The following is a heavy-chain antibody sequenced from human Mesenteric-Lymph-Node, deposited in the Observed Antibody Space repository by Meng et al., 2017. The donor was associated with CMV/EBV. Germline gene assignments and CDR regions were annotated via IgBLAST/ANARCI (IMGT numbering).Heavy chain of an antibody. D-gene: IGHD3-22*01. CDR2: ISPDTTYK. CDR1: GFIFSSYH. V-gene: IGHV3-21*01. CDR3: ARDRSVIVPDDAFDL. Sequence: GESLKISCVVSGFIFSSYHMNWVRLAPGKGLEWVSSISPDTTYKNYAASVKGRFTISRDNAKNSIYLQMNSLRAEDTAVYYCARDRSVIVPDDAFDLWGQGTMVTVSS. J-gene: IGHJ3*01.